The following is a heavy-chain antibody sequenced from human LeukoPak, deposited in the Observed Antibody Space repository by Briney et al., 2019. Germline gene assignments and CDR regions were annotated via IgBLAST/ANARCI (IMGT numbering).Heavy chain of an antibody. J-gene: IGHJ6*03. CDR3: ARGLRYFDWLLRPPYYYYYMDV. CDR2: IYYSGST. V-gene: IGHV4-59*01. CDR1: GGSISSYY. D-gene: IGHD3-9*01. Sequence: SETLSLTCTVSGGSISSYYWSWIRQPPGKGLEWIGYIYYSGSTNYNPSLKSRVTISVDTSKNQFSLKLSSVTAADTAVYYCARGLRYFDWLLRPPYYYYYMDVWGKGTTVTISS.